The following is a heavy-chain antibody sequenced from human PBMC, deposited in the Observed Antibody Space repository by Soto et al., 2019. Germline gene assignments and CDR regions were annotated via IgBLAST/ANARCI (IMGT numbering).Heavy chain of an antibody. CDR2: LYADGST. CDR1: GFTISSSY. D-gene: IGHD6-19*01. J-gene: IGHJ4*02. Sequence: EVQLVESGGGLVQPGGSLRLSCAASGFTISSSYMTWVRQAPGKGLEWVSLLYADGSTYYTNSVKGRFTISRDNSKNTLYLQVNSLRAEDTAVYYCARAVAGALDSWGQGTLVTVSS. V-gene: IGHV3-66*01. CDR3: ARAVAGALDS.